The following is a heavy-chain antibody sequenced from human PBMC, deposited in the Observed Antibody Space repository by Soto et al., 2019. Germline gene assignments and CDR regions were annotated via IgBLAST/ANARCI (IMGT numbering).Heavy chain of an antibody. CDR3: FRGGVTSRTFDY. CDR1: GYIIKNYW. CDR2: IFPDDSDT. V-gene: IGHV5-51*01. Sequence: GESLKISCKASGYIIKNYWIGWVRQMPGQGLEWMGIIFPDDSDTRYSPSFQGHVTISVDKSISTAYVQWSSLKALDSAIYYCFRGGVTSRTFDYWGQGTLVTV. J-gene: IGHJ4*02. D-gene: IGHD3-16*01.